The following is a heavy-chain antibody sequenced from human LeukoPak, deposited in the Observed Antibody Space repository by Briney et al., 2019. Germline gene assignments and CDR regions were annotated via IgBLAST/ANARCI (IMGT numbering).Heavy chain of an antibody. J-gene: IGHJ4*02. CDR2: ISAYKGNA. CDR3: ARSAYYYDTSAYADDFDS. Sequence: ASVKVSCRASGYTFTNSGINWVRQAPGQGLEWMRWISAYKGNANYAPKLQGRVTLTTDTSTSTAFMELSSLRSDNTAVYYCARSAYYYDTSAYADDFDSWGQGTLVTVSS. V-gene: IGHV1-18*01. CDR1: GYTFTNSG. D-gene: IGHD3-22*01.